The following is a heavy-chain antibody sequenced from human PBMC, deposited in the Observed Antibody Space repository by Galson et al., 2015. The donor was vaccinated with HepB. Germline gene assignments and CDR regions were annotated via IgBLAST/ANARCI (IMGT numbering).Heavy chain of an antibody. CDR3: ARDSSTHMVQANWFDP. Sequence: SVKVSCKASGGTFSSYAISWVRQAPGQGLEWMGRIIPILGIANYAQKFQGRVTITADKSTSTAYMELSSLRSEDTAVYYCARDSSTHMVQANWFDPWGQGTLAAV. CDR2: IIPILGIA. V-gene: IGHV1-69*04. D-gene: IGHD3-10*01. J-gene: IGHJ5*02. CDR1: GGTFSSYA.